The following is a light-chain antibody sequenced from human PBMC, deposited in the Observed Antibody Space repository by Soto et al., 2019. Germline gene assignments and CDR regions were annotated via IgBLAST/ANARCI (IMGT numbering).Light chain of an antibody. CDR1: RGAVGASNF. CDR2: NVY. V-gene: IGLV2-14*03. Sequence: QSVLTPRASLCGSPGQSINISGTGTRGAVGASNFVSVPKQDPRKAAILRIYNVYERPSGISYRFSGSKSGTTASLTISGLQGEDEADYYCSAYTVSRTYVFGTGNKVNAL. CDR3: SAYTVSRTYV. J-gene: IGLJ1*01.